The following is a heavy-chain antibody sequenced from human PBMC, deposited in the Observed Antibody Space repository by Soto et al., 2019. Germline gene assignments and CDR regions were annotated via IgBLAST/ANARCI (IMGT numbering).Heavy chain of an antibody. V-gene: IGHV4-31*03. CDR3: ARTPWIQRYYFDY. CDR1: GGSISSGGYY. J-gene: IGHJ4*02. Sequence: SETLSLTCTVSGGSISSGGYYWSWIRQHPGKGLEWIGYIYYSGSTYYNPSLKSRVTISVDTSKNQFSLKLSSVTAADTAVYYCARTPWIQRYYFDYWGQGTLVTVSS. CDR2: IYYSGST. D-gene: IGHD5-18*01.